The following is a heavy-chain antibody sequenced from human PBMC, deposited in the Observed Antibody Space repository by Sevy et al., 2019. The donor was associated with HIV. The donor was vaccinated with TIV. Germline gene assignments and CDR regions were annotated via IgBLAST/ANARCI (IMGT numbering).Heavy chain of an antibody. V-gene: IGHV3-21*01. CDR2: ISSGSSFI. Sequence: GGSLRLSCAASGFSISGYTMNWVRQAPGKGLEWVSSISSGSSFIYYADSLKGRFTISRDNARNLLYLQMKSLGVEDTAVYYCARVGLGDCSGTNCSPNDYWGQGTLVTVSS. J-gene: IGHJ4*02. D-gene: IGHD2-2*01. CDR1: GFSISGYT. CDR3: ARVGLGDCSGTNCSPNDY.